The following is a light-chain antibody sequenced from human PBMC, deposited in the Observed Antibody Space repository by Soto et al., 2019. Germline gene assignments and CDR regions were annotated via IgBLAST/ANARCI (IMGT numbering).Light chain of an antibody. CDR1: QSISSH. V-gene: IGKV3-11*01. J-gene: IGKJ4*01. Sequence: EIVLTQSPATLSLSPGEGATLSCRASQSISSHLAWYQQKPGQAPRLLMYDASNRATGIPARFSGSGSGTDFNLTISSLAPEDCAVYYCQQRPNWPLTFGGGTKVEIK. CDR2: DAS. CDR3: QQRPNWPLT.